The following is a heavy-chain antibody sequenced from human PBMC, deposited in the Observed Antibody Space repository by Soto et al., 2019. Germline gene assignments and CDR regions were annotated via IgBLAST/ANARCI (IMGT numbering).Heavy chain of an antibody. CDR2: IEGKTGGGTT. CDR1: GIAFTYAS. CDR3: TTHNGYARSPRFDD. Sequence: QLVESGGGLLRPGESLRLTCAVSGIAFTYASINWVRKVPGRGPEWVGRIEGKTGGGTTDYAAPVKGRFTISRDDSTNKVCLQLDNVKGEDAGVYYCTTHNGYARSPRFDDWGQGTQVTVSS. V-gene: IGHV3-15*07. J-gene: IGHJ4*02. D-gene: IGHD3-16*01.